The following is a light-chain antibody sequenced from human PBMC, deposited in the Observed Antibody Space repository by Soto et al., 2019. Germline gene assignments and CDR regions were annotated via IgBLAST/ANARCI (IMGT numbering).Light chain of an antibody. CDR1: SSNLGAGYD. CDR3: QAYDYSLTASV. J-gene: IGLJ3*02. V-gene: IGLV1-40*01. Sequence: QSVLPQPRSVSGAPGQRVTICCTGNSSNLGAGYDVHWYQQLPGAAPKLVIFGNRNRPSGVPERFSASKSGTSASLAITGLQAEDEADYYCQAYDYSLTASVFGGGTKVTVL. CDR2: GNR.